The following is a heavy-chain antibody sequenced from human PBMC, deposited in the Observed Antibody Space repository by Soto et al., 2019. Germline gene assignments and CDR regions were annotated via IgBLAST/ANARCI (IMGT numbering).Heavy chain of an antibody. D-gene: IGHD3-22*01. CDR3: STRAYDTNGYYRFDP. J-gene: IGHJ5*01. CDR2: INHSGRV. V-gene: IGHV4-34*01. Sequence: SETLSHTCAVYGGPFSGHSWTWIRQSPGKGLEWIGDINHSGRVNYSPSLKSRVTISLDTSKNKFSLTLSAVTAADTAMYYCSTRAYDTNGYYRFDPWGQGTLVTVSS. CDR1: GGPFSGHS.